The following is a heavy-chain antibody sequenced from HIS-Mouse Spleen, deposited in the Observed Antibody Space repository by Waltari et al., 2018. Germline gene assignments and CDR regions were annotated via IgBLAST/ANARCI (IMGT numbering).Heavy chain of an antibody. CDR3: ARAGVYCSGGSCSTVY. J-gene: IGHJ4*02. CDR1: GYTFTGSY. CDR2: INPNSGGT. Sequence: QVQLVQSGAEVKKPGASVKVSCKAPGYTFTGSYMHWVRQAPGQGLEWMGWINPNSGGTNYAQKFQGRVTMTRDTSISTAYMELSRLRSDDTAVYYCARAGVYCSGGSCSTVYWGQGTLVTVSS. V-gene: IGHV1-2*02. D-gene: IGHD2-15*01.